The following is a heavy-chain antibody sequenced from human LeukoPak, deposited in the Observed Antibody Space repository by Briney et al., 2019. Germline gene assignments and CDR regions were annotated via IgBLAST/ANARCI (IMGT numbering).Heavy chain of an antibody. CDR1: GFTFSSYW. Sequence: GGSLRLSCAASGFTFSSYWMSWVRQAPGKGLEWVANIKQDGSEKYYVDSVKGRFTIPRGNAKNSLYLQMNSLRAEDTAVYYCARDRRRGIDAFDIWGQGTTVTVPS. D-gene: IGHD2-21*01. V-gene: IGHV3-7*01. J-gene: IGHJ3*02. CDR3: ARDRRRGIDAFDI. CDR2: IKQDGSEK.